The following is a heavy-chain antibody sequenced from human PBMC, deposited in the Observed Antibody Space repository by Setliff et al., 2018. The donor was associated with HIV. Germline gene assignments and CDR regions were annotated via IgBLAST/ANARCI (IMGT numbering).Heavy chain of an antibody. J-gene: IGHJ4*02. V-gene: IGHV1-46*04. D-gene: IGHD6-19*01. CDR3: ARAPYRSGWYGFDY. CDR1: GYTFTDHH. Sequence: ASVKVSCKASGYTFTDHHIHWMRQARGHGLEWVGIVNPLLGLTSHSQKLQGRVTLTWDTSTRTVYMELTTLRSEDTAFYYCARAPYRSGWYGFDYWGQGTLGTVSS. CDR2: VNPLLGLT.